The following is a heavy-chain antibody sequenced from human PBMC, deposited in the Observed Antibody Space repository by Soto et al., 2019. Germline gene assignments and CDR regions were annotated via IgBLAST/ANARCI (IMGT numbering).Heavy chain of an antibody. D-gene: IGHD4-17*01. CDR2: IVVGSGNT. CDR1: GFTFTSSA. V-gene: IGHV1-58*02. Sequence: GASVKVSCKASGFTFTSSAMQWVRQARGQRLEWIGWIVVGSGNTNYAQKFQERVTITRDMSTSTAYMELSSLRSEDTAVYYCAAVRGDYDIHWFDPWGQGTLVTVSS. CDR3: AAVRGDYDIHWFDP. J-gene: IGHJ5*02.